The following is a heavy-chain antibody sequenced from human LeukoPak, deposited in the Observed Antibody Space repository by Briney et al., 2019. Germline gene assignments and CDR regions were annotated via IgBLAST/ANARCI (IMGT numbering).Heavy chain of an antibody. J-gene: IGHJ6*02. CDR3: ARDPYYDSSGKTYYYYYGMDV. Sequence: ASVKVSCKASGYTFTGYYMHWVRQAPGKGLEWMGGFDPEDGETIYAQKFQGRVTMTEDTSTDTAYMELSSLRSEDTAVYYCARDPYYDSSGKTYYYYYGMDVWGQGTTVTVSS. D-gene: IGHD3-22*01. CDR2: FDPEDGET. V-gene: IGHV1-24*01. CDR1: GYTFTGYY.